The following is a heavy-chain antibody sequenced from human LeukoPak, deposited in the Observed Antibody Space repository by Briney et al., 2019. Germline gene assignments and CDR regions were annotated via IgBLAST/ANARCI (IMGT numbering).Heavy chain of an antibody. CDR1: GYIFTSYD. CDR3: ARGNSIYDSSGYYLNWFDP. J-gene: IGHJ5*02. Sequence: GASVKVSCKASGYIFTSYDINWVRQATGQGLEWMGWMNPNSGNTGYAQKFQGRVTMTRNTSISTAYMELSSLRSEDTAVYYCARGNSIYDSSGYYLNWFDPWGQGTLVTVSS. V-gene: IGHV1-8*01. D-gene: IGHD3-22*01. CDR2: MNPNSGNT.